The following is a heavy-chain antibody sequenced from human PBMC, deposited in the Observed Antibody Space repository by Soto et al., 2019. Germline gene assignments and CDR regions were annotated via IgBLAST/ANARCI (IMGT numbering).Heavy chain of an antibody. CDR2: INPSNEIT. CDR1: GYTFSAYY. V-gene: IGHV1-2*02. J-gene: IGHJ4*02. D-gene: IGHD2-21*01. CDR3: MGGGSGDSPIDY. Sequence: ASVKVSFKTSGYTFSAYYVHWARRAPGRGFQWLGWINPSNEITTFSEFFQGRITMTRDTSTNTVHMELNMLTSDDTAVYYCMGGGSGDSPIDYWGQGTQVTVSS.